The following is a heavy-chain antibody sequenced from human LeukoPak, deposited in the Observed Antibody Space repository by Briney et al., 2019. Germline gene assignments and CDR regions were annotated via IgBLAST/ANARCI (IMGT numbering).Heavy chain of an antibody. CDR3: AKSSSWYYYFDY. V-gene: IGHV3-53*01. CDR1: GFTVSSNY. J-gene: IGHJ4*02. Sequence: GGSLRLSCAASGFTVSSNYMSWVRQAPGKGLEWVSVIYSGGSTYYADSVKGRFTISRDNSKNTLYLQMNSLRAEDTAVYYCAKSSSWYYYFDYWGQGTLVTVSS. D-gene: IGHD6-13*01. CDR2: IYSGGST.